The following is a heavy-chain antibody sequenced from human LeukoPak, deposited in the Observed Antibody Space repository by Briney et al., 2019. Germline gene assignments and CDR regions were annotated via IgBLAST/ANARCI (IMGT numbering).Heavy chain of an antibody. CDR1: GSALSSYY. J-gene: IGHJ5*02. V-gene: IGHV1-2*02. CDR2: INPNSGGT. CDR3: ARRTYSRGNWFDP. Sequence: ASVKVSCKASGSALSSYYMHWVRQAPGQGLKWMGWINPNSGGTNYAQKFQGRVTMTRDTSISTAYMELSRLRSDDTAVYYCARRTYSRGNWFDPWGQGTLVTVSS. D-gene: IGHD6-13*01.